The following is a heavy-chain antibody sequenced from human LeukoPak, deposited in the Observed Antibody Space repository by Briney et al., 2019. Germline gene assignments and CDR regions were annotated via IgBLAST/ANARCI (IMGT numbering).Heavy chain of an antibody. CDR3: ARGDSSTWYEY. J-gene: IGHJ4*02. CDR2: IYPGNSET. Sequence: GESLKISCKASGYSFTNYWIGWMRQLPGRGLEWMGIIYPGNSETRYIPSFQGQVTISADKSISTAYLQWSSLKASDTAMYYCARGDSSTWYEYWGQGTLVTVSS. CDR1: GYSFTNYW. D-gene: IGHD6-13*01. V-gene: IGHV5-51*01.